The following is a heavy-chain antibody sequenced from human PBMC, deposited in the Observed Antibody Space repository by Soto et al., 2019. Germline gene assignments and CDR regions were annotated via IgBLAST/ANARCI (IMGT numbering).Heavy chain of an antibody. CDR2: ISYDGSNE. CDR3: AKGEYYDILTGYYTIFDY. J-gene: IGHJ4*02. Sequence: PGGSLRLSCAASGFTFSSYGMHWVRQAPGKGLEWVAVISYDGSNEYYADSVKGRFTISRDNSKNTLYLKMNSLRAEVTAVFYCAKGEYYDILTGYYTIFDYWGQGTLVTVSS. CDR1: GFTFSSYG. D-gene: IGHD3-9*01. V-gene: IGHV3-30*18.